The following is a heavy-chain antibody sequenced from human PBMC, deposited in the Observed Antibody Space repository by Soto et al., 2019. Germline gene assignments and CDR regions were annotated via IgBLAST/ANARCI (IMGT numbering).Heavy chain of an antibody. D-gene: IGHD5-18*01. CDR1: GGSISSSSYY. CDR3: ARHWGVDTAMVTGLYFDY. V-gene: IGHV4-39*01. Sequence: SETLSLTCTVSGGSISSSSYYWGWIRQPPGKGLEWIGSIYYSGSTYYNPSLKSRVTISVDTSKNQFSLKLSSVTAADTAVYYCARHWGVDTAMVTGLYFDYWGQGTLVTVSS. CDR2: IYYSGST. J-gene: IGHJ4*02.